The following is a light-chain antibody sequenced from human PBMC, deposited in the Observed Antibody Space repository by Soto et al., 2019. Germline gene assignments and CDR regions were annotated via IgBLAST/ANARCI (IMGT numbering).Light chain of an antibody. J-gene: IGKJ2*01. Sequence: ENVLTQSPGTLSLSPGERATLSCRASQSVSRNFLAWYQQKPGQAPRLLIYHASNRATGIPARFSGSGSGTDFTLTISRLEPEEFAMYYCQQYDSARRTFGQGTNLEIK. CDR1: QSVSRNF. CDR2: HAS. CDR3: QQYDSARRT. V-gene: IGKV3-20*01.